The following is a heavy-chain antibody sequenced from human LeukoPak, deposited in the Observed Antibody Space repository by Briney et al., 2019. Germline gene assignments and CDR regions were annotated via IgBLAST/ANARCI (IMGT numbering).Heavy chain of an antibody. CDR3: ARDSDDSNYYYYYGMDV. V-gene: IGHV3-53*04. D-gene: IGHD3-3*01. J-gene: IGHJ6*02. CDR2: IYSGGST. CDR1: GFTVSSNY. Sequence: GGSLRLSCAASGFTVSSNYMSWVRQAPGKGLEWVSVIYSGGSTYYADSVRGRFTISRHNSKNTLYLQMNSLRAEDTAVYYCARDSDDSNYYYYYGMDVWGQGTTVTVSS.